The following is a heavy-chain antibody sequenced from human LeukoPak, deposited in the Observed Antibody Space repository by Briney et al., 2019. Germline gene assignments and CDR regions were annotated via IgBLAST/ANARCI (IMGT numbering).Heavy chain of an antibody. CDR2: IRYDGSNK. J-gene: IGHJ5*02. CDR3: ARDRCSSTSCYAKGVLNWFDP. Sequence: GGSLRLSCAASGFTFSSYGMHWVRQAPDKGLEWVAFIRYDGSNKYYADSVKGRFTISRDISKNTLYLQMNSLRAEDTAVYYCARDRCSSTSCYAKGVLNWFDPWGQGTLVTVSS. CDR1: GFTFSSYG. V-gene: IGHV3-30*02. D-gene: IGHD2-2*01.